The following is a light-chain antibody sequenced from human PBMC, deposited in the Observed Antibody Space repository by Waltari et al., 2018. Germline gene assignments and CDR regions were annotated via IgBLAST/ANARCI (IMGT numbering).Light chain of an antibody. CDR3: QAWDSTTVV. CDR2: QDN. J-gene: IGLJ2*01. V-gene: IGLV3-1*01. Sequence: SYDLAQAPSVSVSPGQTAIITCSGATVGTKYLSWYQQRPGQSPTLLIFQDNIRPSGIPGRCSASNSQSPATLTITGAQPMDEAEYFCQAWDSTTVVFGGGTKLTVL. CDR1: TVGTKY.